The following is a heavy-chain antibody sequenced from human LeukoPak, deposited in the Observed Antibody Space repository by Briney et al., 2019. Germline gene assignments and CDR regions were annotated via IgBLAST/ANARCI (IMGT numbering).Heavy chain of an antibody. CDR3: AMCSSTSCYLGKERYFQH. J-gene: IGHJ1*01. V-gene: IGHV1-69*05. CDR1: GGTFSSYA. CDR2: IIPIFGTA. D-gene: IGHD2-2*01. Sequence: GASVKVSCKASGGTFSSYAISWVRQAPGQGLEWMGGIIPIFGTANYAQKFQGRVTITTDESTSTAYMELSSLRSEDTAVYYCAMCSSTSCYLGKERYFQHWGQGTLVTVSS.